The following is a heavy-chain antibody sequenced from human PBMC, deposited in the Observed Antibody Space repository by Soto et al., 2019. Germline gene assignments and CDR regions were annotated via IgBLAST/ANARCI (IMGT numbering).Heavy chain of an antibody. CDR3: AKDVVVGATTGLGDYYYYNGMDV. Sequence: GGSLRLSCAASGFTFSSYGMHWVRQAPGKGLEWVAVISYDGSNKYYADSVEGRFTISRDNSKNTLYLQMNSLRAEDTAVYYCAKDVVVGATTGLGDYYYYNGMDVWGQGTTVTVSS. J-gene: IGHJ6*02. CDR1: GFTFSSYG. D-gene: IGHD1-26*01. CDR2: ISYDGSNK. V-gene: IGHV3-30*18.